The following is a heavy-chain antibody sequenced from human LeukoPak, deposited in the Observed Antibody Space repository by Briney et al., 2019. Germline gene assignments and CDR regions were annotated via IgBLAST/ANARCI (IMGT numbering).Heavy chain of an antibody. V-gene: IGHV3-53*01. Sequence: PGGSLRLSCAASGFTVSSNYMSWVRQAPGKGLERVSVIYSGGTTYYADSVKGRFTISRDNSKNTLDLQMNSLRAEDTAVYYCARGRNYYYYGMDVWGQGTTVTVSS. CDR2: IYSGGTT. CDR3: ARGRNYYYYGMDV. CDR1: GFTVSSNY. J-gene: IGHJ6*02.